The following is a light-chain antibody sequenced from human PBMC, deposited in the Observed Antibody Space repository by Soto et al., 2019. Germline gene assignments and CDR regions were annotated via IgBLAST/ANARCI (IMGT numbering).Light chain of an antibody. CDR2: KAS. V-gene: IGKV1-5*03. CDR1: QSISTW. CDR3: QQYNTYSWT. J-gene: IGKJ1*01. Sequence: DVQMTQSPSTLSASVGDRVTITCRASQSISTWLAWYQQKPGKAPKLLIYKASGLESGVPSRFSGSGSGTEFTLTISILQPDDFATYYCQQYNTYSWTFGQGTKVEIK.